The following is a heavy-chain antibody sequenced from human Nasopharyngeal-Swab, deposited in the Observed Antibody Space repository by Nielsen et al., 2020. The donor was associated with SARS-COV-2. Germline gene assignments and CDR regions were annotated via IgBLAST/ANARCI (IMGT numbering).Heavy chain of an antibody. V-gene: IGHV4-59*01. CDR1: GGPISSYY. CDR2: IYYSGST. CDR3: ARGFDY. J-gene: IGHJ4*02. Sequence: SETLSLTCTVSGGPISSYYWSWIRQPPGKGLEWIGYIYYSGSTNYNPSLKSRVTISVDTSKNQFSLKLSSVTAADTAVYYCARGFDYWGQGTLVTVSS.